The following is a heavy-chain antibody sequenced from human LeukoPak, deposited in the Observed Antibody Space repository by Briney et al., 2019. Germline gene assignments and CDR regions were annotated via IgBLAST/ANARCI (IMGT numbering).Heavy chain of an antibody. CDR3: ARGGGSNYFDH. V-gene: IGHV3-11*05. J-gene: IGHJ4*02. D-gene: IGHD3-16*01. Sequence: PGGSLRLSCAASGFTFSDYYMSWIRQAPGKGLEWVSYISSSSDYTNYADSVKGPFTISRDNAKNSLYLQLNSLRAEDTAVYYCARGGGSNYFDHWGQGTLVIVSS. CDR2: ISSSSDYT. CDR1: GFTFSDYY.